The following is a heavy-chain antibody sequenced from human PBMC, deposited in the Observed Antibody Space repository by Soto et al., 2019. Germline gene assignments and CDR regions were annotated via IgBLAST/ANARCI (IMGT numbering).Heavy chain of an antibody. Sequence: PGGSLRLSCAASGFTVSSNYMSWFRQAPGKGLEWVSVIYSGGSTYCADSVKGRFTISRDNSKNTLYLQMNSLRAEDTAVYYCARDGYYDFWSGYHVYWGQGTLVTVSS. CDR2: IYSGGST. D-gene: IGHD3-3*01. CDR1: GFTVSSNY. V-gene: IGHV3-66*01. J-gene: IGHJ4*02. CDR3: ARDGYYDFWSGYHVY.